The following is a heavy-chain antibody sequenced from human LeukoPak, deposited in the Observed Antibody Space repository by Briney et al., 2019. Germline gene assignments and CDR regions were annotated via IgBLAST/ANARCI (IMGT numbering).Heavy chain of an antibody. V-gene: IGHV3-74*03. CDR1: GFIFSREW. Sequence: GGSLRLSCAASGFIFSREWMHWVRQAPGRGLVWVSRVNTDGSSTVYADSVKGRFTISRDNAKNSLYLQMNSLRAEDTAVYYCARDRMQQLVRDYYYYYMDVWGKGTTVTVSS. J-gene: IGHJ6*03. D-gene: IGHD6-13*01. CDR2: VNTDGSST. CDR3: ARDRMQQLVRDYYYYYMDV.